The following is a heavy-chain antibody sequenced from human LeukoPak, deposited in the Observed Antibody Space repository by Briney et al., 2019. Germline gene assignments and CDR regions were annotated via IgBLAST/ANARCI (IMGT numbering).Heavy chain of an antibody. CDR1: GFTFTDYY. V-gene: IGHV3-11*01. CDR3: ARDPPGDYYDSSGYD. Sequence: GVSLRLSCATSGFTFTDYYMTWIRQAPGKGLEWISYISVSGTTMYYADSVKGRFTLSRDNAKNSLYLQMNSLRAEDTAVYYCARDPPGDYYDSSGYDWGQGTLVTVSS. J-gene: IGHJ4*02. CDR2: ISVSGTTM. D-gene: IGHD3-22*01.